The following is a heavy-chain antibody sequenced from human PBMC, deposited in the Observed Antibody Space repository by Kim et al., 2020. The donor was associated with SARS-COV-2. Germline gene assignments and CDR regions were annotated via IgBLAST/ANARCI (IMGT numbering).Heavy chain of an antibody. J-gene: IGHJ3*02. V-gene: IGHV4-34*01. CDR2: INHSGST. CDR3: ARGYVHTVGSSGWYFAFDI. D-gene: IGHD6-19*01. CDR1: GGSFSGYY. Sequence: SETLSLTCAVYGGSFSGYYWSWIRQPPGKGLEWIGEINHSGSTNYNPSLKSRVTISVDTSKNQFSLKLSSVTAADTAVYYCARGYVHTVGSSGWYFAFDIWGQGTMVTVSS.